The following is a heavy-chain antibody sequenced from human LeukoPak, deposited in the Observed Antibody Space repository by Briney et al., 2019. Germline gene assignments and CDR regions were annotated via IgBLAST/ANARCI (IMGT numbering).Heavy chain of an antibody. CDR3: VPLGYCSSTACDDTDY. CDR1: GFTFSNYA. Sequence: GGSLRLSCEASGFTFSNYAMSWVRQAPGKGLEWFSTITSSDDSTYYADSVKGRFTISRDNSKKTLYLQMNRLRAEDTAVYYCVPLGYCSSTACDDTDYWGQGTLVTVSS. V-gene: IGHV3-23*01. J-gene: IGHJ4*02. D-gene: IGHD2-2*01. CDR2: ITSSDDST.